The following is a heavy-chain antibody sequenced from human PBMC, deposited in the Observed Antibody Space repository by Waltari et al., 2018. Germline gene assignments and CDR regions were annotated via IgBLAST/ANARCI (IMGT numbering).Heavy chain of an antibody. J-gene: IGHJ4*02. CDR2: LSAAGGT. CDR3: ASRRLSVADPFDS. D-gene: IGHD6-19*01. Sequence: EVQLLESGGGFVQHGGSLILSCAAPGCPFTRSASSGVRQAPGKGLEWVALLSAAGGTNYADSVRGRFTVSRDNARNMVFLQLNSLRAEDTAVYYCASRRLSVADPFDSWGQGTLVTVSS. V-gene: IGHV3-23*01. CDR1: GCPFTRSA.